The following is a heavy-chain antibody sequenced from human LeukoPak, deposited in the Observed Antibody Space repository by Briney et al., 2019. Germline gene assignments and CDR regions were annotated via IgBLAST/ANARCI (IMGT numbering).Heavy chain of an antibody. CDR2: ISYDGSNK. CDR3: ARAHYDSSGYYYVLWYFDL. J-gene: IGHJ2*01. Sequence: QPGGSLRLSCAASGFTFSSYAMHWVRQAPGKGLEWVAVISYDGSNKYYADSVKGRFTISRDNSKNTLYLQMNSLRAEDTAVYYCARAHYDSSGYYYVLWYFDLWGRGTLVTVSS. V-gene: IGHV3-30*04. CDR1: GFTFSSYA. D-gene: IGHD3-22*01.